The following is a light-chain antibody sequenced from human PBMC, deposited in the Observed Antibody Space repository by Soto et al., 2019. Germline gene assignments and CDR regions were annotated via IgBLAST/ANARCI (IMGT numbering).Light chain of an antibody. CDR2: DNN. CDR1: SSNIGNNY. Sequence: QSVLTQPPSVSGAPGQRVTFSCTGSSSNIGNNYVSWYQQLPGTAPKLLIYDNNKRPSGIPDRFSGSKSGTSATLGITGLQTGDEADYYCGTWDSSLSAYVFGTGTKVTVL. J-gene: IGLJ1*01. CDR3: GTWDSSLSAYV. V-gene: IGLV1-51*01.